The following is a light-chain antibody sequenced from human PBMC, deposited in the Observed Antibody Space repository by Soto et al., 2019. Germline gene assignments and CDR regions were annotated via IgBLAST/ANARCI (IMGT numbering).Light chain of an antibody. CDR3: SSYTSSSTPYV. CDR2: DVS. Sequence: QSALTQPASVSGSPGQSITISCTGTSSDVGGYNYVSWYQQQPGKAPKLMIYDVSNRPSGVSNRFSGSKSGNTASLTISGLQAEDEADYDCSSYTSSSTPYVFGTGTKLTVL. V-gene: IGLV2-14*03. CDR1: SSDVGGYNY. J-gene: IGLJ1*01.